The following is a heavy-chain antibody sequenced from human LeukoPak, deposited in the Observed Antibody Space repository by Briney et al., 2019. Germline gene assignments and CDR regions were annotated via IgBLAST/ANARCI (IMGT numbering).Heavy chain of an antibody. V-gene: IGHV3-11*06. CDR2: ITSSSTYT. Sequence: GGSLRLSCAASGFTFSDYYMSWIRQAPGKGLEWVSSITSSSTYTFYADSVKGRFTISRDNARNSLYLQMNSLRAEDTAVYYCARDPYSGTYGDTYYYYMDVWGKGTTVTISS. CDR3: ARDPYSGTYGDTYYYYMDV. CDR1: GFTFSDYY. J-gene: IGHJ6*03. D-gene: IGHD1-26*01.